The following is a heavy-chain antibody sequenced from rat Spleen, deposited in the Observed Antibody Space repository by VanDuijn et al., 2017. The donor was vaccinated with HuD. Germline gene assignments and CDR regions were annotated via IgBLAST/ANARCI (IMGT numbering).Heavy chain of an antibody. V-gene: IGHV5-29*01. D-gene: IGHD1-9*01. Sequence: EVQLVETGGGLVQPGRSLKLSCVASGFTFSNCDMAWVRQAPKKGLEWVAYISYNGGSTYYRDSVKGRFTISRDNAKSTLYLQMDSLRSEDTASYYCVRHGYTRYYFDYWGQGTLVTVSS. CDR1: GFTFSNCD. J-gene: IGHJ3*01. CDR2: ISYNGGST. CDR3: VRHGYTRYYFDY.